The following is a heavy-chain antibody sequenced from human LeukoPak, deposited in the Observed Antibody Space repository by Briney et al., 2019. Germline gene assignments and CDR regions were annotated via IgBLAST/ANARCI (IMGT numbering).Heavy chain of an antibody. CDR1: GFTFSSYW. J-gene: IGHJ4*02. V-gene: IGHV3-7*01. CDR3: AREGPDYYDFWSGYRDY. Sequence: PGGSLRLSCAASGFTFSSYWMSWVRQAPGKGLEWVANIKQDGSEKYYVDSVKGRFTISRDNAKNSLYLQMNSLRAEDTAVYYCAREGPDYYDFWSGYRDYWGQGTLVTVSS. D-gene: IGHD3-3*01. CDR2: IKQDGSEK.